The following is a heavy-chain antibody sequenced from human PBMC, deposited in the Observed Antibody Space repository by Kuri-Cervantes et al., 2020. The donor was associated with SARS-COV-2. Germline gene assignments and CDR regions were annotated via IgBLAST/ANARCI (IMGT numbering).Heavy chain of an antibody. Sequence: GSLRLSCAVYGGSFSGYYWSWIRQPPGKGLEWIGEINHSGSTNYNPSLKSRVTISVDTSKNQFSLKLSSVTAADTAVYYCARVAGTTGTTIDDDAFDIWGQGTMVTVSS. CDR1: GGSFSGYY. J-gene: IGHJ3*02. CDR3: ARVAGTTGTTIDDDAFDI. CDR2: INHSGST. D-gene: IGHD1-1*01. V-gene: IGHV4-34*01.